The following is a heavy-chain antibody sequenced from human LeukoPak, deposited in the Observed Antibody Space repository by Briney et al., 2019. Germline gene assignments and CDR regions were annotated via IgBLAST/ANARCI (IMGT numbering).Heavy chain of an antibody. D-gene: IGHD2-2*02. CDR2: IWYDGSYK. CDR1: GFTFSTYG. Sequence: GGSLRLSCAASGFTFSTYGMHWVRQAPGKGLEWVAIIWYDGSYKYYADSVKGRFTISRGNSKNTLYLQMNSLRVEDTAVYYCARSFCTSTSCHNDYWGQGTLVAVTS. V-gene: IGHV3-33*01. J-gene: IGHJ4*02. CDR3: ARSFCTSTSCHNDY.